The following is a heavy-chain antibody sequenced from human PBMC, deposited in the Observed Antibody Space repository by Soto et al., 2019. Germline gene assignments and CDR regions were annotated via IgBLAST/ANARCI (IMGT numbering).Heavy chain of an antibody. V-gene: IGHV3-48*02. Sequence: EVQLVESGGGLVQPGGSLRLSCAASGFTFSTNAMIWVRQAPGKGLEWVSYISGSGDSIFYADSVNGRFTISRDNAKNSLYLQMNSLRDEDTAVYYCARGLAFDLWGQGTLVTVSS. CDR1: GFTFSTNA. CDR2: ISGSGDSI. J-gene: IGHJ4*02. CDR3: ARGLAFDL.